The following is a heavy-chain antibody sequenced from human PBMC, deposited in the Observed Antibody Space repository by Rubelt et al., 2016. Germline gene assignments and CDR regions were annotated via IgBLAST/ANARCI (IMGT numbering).Heavy chain of an antibody. J-gene: IGHJ4*02. CDR3: ARGALCIVGATAADY. CDR2: ISYSGST. CDR1: GGSISSYY. Sequence: QVQLQESGPGLVKPSETLSLTCTVSGGSISSYYWSWIRQPPGKGLEWIGNISYSGSTNYNPSLKWWVTISVDRSKDQFSLKLSSVTAADTAVYYWARGALCIVGATAADYWGQGTLVTVSS. D-gene: IGHD1-26*01. V-gene: IGHV4-59*12.